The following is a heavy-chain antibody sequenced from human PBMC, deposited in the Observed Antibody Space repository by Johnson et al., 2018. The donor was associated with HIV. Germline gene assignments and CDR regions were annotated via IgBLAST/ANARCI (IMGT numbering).Heavy chain of an antibody. CDR1: GFTFSSYD. J-gene: IGHJ3*02. CDR2: IGTAGDT. D-gene: IGHD6-19*01. V-gene: IGHV3-13*01. Sequence: VQLVESGGGVVQPGRSLRLSCAASGFTFSSYDMHWVRQATGKGLEWVSAIGTAGDTYYPGSVKGRFTISRDNAKNTLYLQMDSLGAEDTAVYFCARGGPIAVETTGAFDIWGQGTMVTVSS. CDR3: ARGGPIAVETTGAFDI.